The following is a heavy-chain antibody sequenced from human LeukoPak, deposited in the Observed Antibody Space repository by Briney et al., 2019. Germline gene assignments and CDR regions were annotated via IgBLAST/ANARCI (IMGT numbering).Heavy chain of an antibody. CDR1: GGSFSGFY. CDR3: ARGGTFGEPLSRY. Sequence: SETLSLTCAAYGGSFSGFYRSWIRQPPGKGLEWIGEINQSGITNYNPSLKSRITISADTSKSQFSPKVNSVTAADTAVYYCARGGTFGEPLSRYWSQGTLVTVSS. J-gene: IGHJ4*02. V-gene: IGHV4-34*01. D-gene: IGHD3-10*01. CDR2: INQSGIT.